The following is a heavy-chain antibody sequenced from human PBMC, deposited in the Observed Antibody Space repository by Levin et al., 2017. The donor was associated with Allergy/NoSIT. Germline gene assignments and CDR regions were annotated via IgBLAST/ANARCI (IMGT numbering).Heavy chain of an antibody. J-gene: IGHJ2*01. Sequence: GESLKISCKASGYTFTGYYMHWVRQAPGQGLEWMGWINPNSGGTNYAQKFQGRVTMTRDTSISTAYMELSRLRSDDTAVYYCASKGYCSGGSCYSGSGYFDLWGRGTLVTVSS. V-gene: IGHV1-2*02. CDR1: GYTFTGYY. D-gene: IGHD2-15*01. CDR2: INPNSGGT. CDR3: ASKGYCSGGSCYSGSGYFDL.